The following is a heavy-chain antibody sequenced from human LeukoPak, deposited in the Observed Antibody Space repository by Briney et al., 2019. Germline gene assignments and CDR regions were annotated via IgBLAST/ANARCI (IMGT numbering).Heavy chain of an antibody. J-gene: IGHJ4*02. CDR1: GFTFSSYG. CDR3: AKEHYDSSGLQPDC. D-gene: IGHD3-22*01. CDR2: IRFDGSNK. Sequence: GGSLRLSCAASGFTFSSYGMHWVRQAPGKGLEGVAFIRFDGSNKYYAESAKGRFTISRDNSKNTLYLQMNSLRAEDTAVFYCAKEHYDSSGLQPDCWGQGTLVTVSS. V-gene: IGHV3-30*02.